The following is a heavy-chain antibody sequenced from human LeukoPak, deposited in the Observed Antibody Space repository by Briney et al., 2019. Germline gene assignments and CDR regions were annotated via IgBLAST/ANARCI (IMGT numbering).Heavy chain of an antibody. CDR3: ARHMGLGYTYFYPYFDY. Sequence: SETLSLTCTVSGGSISRYYWSWIRQPPGKGLEWIGYIYYSGCANYNPSLKSRVTISVDTSKNQFSLKLSSVTAADTAVYYCARHMGLGYTYFYPYFDYWGQGTLVTVSS. CDR2: IYYSGCA. CDR1: GGSISRYY. J-gene: IGHJ4*01. D-gene: IGHD1-1*01. V-gene: IGHV4-59*08.